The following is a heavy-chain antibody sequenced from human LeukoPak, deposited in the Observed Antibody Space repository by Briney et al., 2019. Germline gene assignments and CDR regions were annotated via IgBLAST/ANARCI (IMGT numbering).Heavy chain of an antibody. CDR3: ARDQGYGDYGTTVDY. V-gene: IGHV3-33*01. CDR1: GFTFSSYG. J-gene: IGHJ4*02. CDR2: IWYDGSNK. D-gene: IGHD4-17*01. Sequence: PGRSLRLSCAASGFTFSSYGMNWVRQAPGKGLEWVAVIWYDGSNKYYADSVKGRFTISRDNSKNTLYLQMNSLRAEDTAVYYCARDQGYGDYGTTVDYWGQGTLVTVSS.